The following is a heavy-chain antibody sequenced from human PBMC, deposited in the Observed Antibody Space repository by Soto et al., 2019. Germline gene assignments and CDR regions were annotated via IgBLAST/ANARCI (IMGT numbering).Heavy chain of an antibody. Sequence: VASVKVSCKASGFTFTSSAVQWVRQARGQRLEWIGWIVVGSGNTNYAQKFQERVTITRDMSTSTAYMELSSLRSEDTAVYYCAADPSGYSGYDPVDYFYYWGQGTLVTVSS. V-gene: IGHV1-58*01. D-gene: IGHD5-12*01. J-gene: IGHJ4*02. CDR1: GFTFTSSA. CDR3: AADPSGYSGYDPVDYFYY. CDR2: IVVGSGNT.